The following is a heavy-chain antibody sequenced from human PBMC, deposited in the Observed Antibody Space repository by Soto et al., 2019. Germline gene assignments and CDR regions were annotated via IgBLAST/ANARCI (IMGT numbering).Heavy chain of an antibody. CDR1: GFSLSTSGMC. Sequence: SGPTLVNPTQTLTLTCTFSGFSLSTSGMCVSWIRQPPGKALEWLALIDWDDDEYYSTSLKTRLTISKDTSKNLVVLTMTNMDPVDTATYYCARSSAVIYYYGMDVWGQGTTVTVSS. CDR2: IDWDDDE. J-gene: IGHJ6*02. D-gene: IGHD2-2*01. V-gene: IGHV2-70*01. CDR3: ARSSAVIYYYGMDV.